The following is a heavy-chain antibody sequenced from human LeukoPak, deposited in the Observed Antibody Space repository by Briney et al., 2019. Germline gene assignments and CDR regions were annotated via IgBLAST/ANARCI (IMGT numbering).Heavy chain of an antibody. V-gene: IGHV3-74*01. CDR2: INSDGSWT. CDR3: VSFYETY. D-gene: IGHD2/OR15-2a*01. Sequence: GGSLRLSCAASGNYWMHWVRQAPGKGLVWVSHINSDGSWTSYADSVKGRFTISKDNAKNTVYSQMNSLRAEDTAVYYCVSFYETYWGRGTLVTVSS. CDR1: GNYW. J-gene: IGHJ4*02.